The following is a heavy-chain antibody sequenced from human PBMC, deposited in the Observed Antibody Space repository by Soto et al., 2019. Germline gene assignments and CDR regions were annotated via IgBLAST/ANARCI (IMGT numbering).Heavy chain of an antibody. V-gene: IGHV3-48*01. J-gene: IGHJ4*02. Sequence: PGGSLRLSCAASGFTFSSYSMNWVRQAPGKGLEWVSYISSSSSTIYYADSVKGRFTISRDNAKNSLYLQMNSLRAEDTAVYYRARYYDFWSGSEPYFDYWGQGTLVTVSS. CDR2: ISSSSSTI. CDR1: GFTFSSYS. D-gene: IGHD3-3*01. CDR3: ARYYDFWSGSEPYFDY.